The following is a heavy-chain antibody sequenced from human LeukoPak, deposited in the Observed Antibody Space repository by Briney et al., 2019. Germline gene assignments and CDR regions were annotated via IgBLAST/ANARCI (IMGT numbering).Heavy chain of an antibody. Sequence: GGSLRLSCAASGFTFSRNSMTWVRQAPGKGLEWVAVISYDGSNKYYADSVKGRFTISRDNSKNTLYLQMNSLRAEDTAVYYCAKEAITMVRGVRAHDAFDIWGQGTMVTVSS. J-gene: IGHJ3*02. CDR3: AKEAITMVRGVRAHDAFDI. D-gene: IGHD3-10*01. CDR2: ISYDGSNK. CDR1: GFTFSRNS. V-gene: IGHV3-30*18.